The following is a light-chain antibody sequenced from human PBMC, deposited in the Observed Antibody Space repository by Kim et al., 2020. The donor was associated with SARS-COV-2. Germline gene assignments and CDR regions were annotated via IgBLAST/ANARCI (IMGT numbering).Light chain of an antibody. CDR2: DTS. V-gene: IGLV7-46*01. CDR3: LLSYSGARV. CDR1: TGAVTSGHY. J-gene: IGLJ3*02. Sequence: GGTVTLSCVSSTGAVTSGHYPYWFQQKPGQAHRTLIYDTSNKHSRTPARFSGSLLGGKAALTLSGAQPEDEAEYYCLLSYSGARVFGGGTQLTVL.